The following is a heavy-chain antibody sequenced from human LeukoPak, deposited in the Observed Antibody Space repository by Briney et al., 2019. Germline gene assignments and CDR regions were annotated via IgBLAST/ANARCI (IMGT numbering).Heavy chain of an antibody. CDR1: GFSFSTYW. J-gene: IGHJ4*02. CDR3: AKLAKYFYGSETFYFFEH. D-gene: IGHD3-10*01. Sequence: PGGSLRLSCAASGFSFSTYWISWVRQAPGKGLEWVANLKEDGTEKYYVDSVKGRFTISRDNGKNSLYLQMNSLRVEDTAVYYCAKLAKYFYGSETFYFFEHWGQGTPVTASS. V-gene: IGHV3-7*01. CDR2: LKEDGTEK.